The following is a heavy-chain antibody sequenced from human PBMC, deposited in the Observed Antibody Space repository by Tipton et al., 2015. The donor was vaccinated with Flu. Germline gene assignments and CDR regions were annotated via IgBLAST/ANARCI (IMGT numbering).Heavy chain of an antibody. J-gene: IGHJ4*02. CDR3: ARDWSYRLDY. CDR2: IKADGSEK. D-gene: IGHD3-10*01. CDR1: GFTFSSNW. Sequence: QLVQSGGGLVQPGESLRLSCVASGFTFSSNWMSWVRQAPGKGLEWVANIKADGSEKHYVDSVKGRFTISRDNAKNSLFLQMNSLRPDDTAVYYCARDWSYRLDYWGQGTLVTVSS. V-gene: IGHV3-7*01.